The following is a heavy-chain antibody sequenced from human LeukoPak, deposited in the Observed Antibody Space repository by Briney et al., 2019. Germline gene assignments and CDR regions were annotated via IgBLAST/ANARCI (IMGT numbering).Heavy chain of an antibody. CDR3: AKGYSGYDWDFDY. CDR2: ISWNSGSI. J-gene: IGHJ4*02. D-gene: IGHD5-12*01. CDR1: GFTFDDYA. V-gene: IGHV3-9*01. Sequence: SLRLSCAASGFTFDDYAMHWVRQAPGKGLEWVSGISWNSGSIGYADSVKGRFTISRDNAKNSLYLQMNSLRAEDTALYYCAKGYSGYDWDFDYWGQGTLVTVSS.